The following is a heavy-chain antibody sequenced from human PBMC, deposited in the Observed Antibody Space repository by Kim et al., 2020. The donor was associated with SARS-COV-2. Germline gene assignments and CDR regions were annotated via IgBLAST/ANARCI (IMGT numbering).Heavy chain of an antibody. CDR3: ARGVEMATMPDAFDI. J-gene: IGHJ3*02. V-gene: IGHV4-59*13. CDR2: IYYSGST. Sequence: SETLSLTCTVSGGSISSYYWSWIRQPPGKGLEWIGYIYYSGSTNYNPSLKSRVTISVDTSKNQFSLKLSSVTAADTAVYYCARGVEMATMPDAFDIWGQGTMVTVSS. D-gene: IGHD5-12*01. CDR1: GGSISSYY.